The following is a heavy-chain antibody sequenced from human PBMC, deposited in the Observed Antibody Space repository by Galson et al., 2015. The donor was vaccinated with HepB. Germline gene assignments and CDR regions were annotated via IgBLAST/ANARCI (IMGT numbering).Heavy chain of an antibody. CDR1: GYTFTSYY. Sequence: SVKVSCKASGYTFTSYYMHWVRQAPGQGLEWMGIINPSGGSTSYAQKFQGRVTMTRDTSTSTVYMELSSLRSEDTAVYYCAREREYQLLGYNWFDPWGQGTLVTVSS. CDR3: AREREYQLLGYNWFDP. J-gene: IGHJ5*02. CDR2: INPSGGST. D-gene: IGHD2-2*01. V-gene: IGHV1-46*03.